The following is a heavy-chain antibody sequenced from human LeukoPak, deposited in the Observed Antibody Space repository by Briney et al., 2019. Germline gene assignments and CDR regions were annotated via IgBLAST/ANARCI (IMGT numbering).Heavy chain of an antibody. CDR3: AKGNAVPAASLHFDC. D-gene: IGHD2-2*01. J-gene: IGHJ4*02. V-gene: IGHV3-23*01. Sequence: GGSLRLSCAASGFTFSSYAMSWVRQAPGKGLEWVSAISGSGGSTYYADSEKGRFTISRDNSKNTLYLQMNSLRAEDTAVYYCAKGNAVPAASLHFDCWGQGTLVTVSS. CDR1: GFTFSSYA. CDR2: ISGSGGST.